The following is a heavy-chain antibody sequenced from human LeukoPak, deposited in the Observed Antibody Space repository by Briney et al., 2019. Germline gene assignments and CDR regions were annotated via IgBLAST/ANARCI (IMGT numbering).Heavy chain of an antibody. CDR3: ARARTMVRGVIIKPYYGMDV. D-gene: IGHD3-10*01. CDR1: GGSFSGYY. V-gene: IGHV4-34*01. Sequence: PSETLSLTCAVYGGSFSGYYWSWIRQPPGKGLEWIGEINHSGSTNYNPSLKSRVPISVDTSKNQFSLKLSSVTAADTAVYYCARARTMVRGVIIKPYYGMDVWGKGTTVTVSS. CDR2: INHSGST. J-gene: IGHJ6*04.